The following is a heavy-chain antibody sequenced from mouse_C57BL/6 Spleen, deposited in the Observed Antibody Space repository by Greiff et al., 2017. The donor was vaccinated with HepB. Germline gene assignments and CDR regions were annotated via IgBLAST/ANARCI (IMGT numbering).Heavy chain of an antibody. D-gene: IGHD1-1*01. CDR3: TSYGSSYGAY. CDR1: GYTFTDYE. V-gene: IGHV1-15*01. CDR2: IDPETGGT. Sequence: VQRVESGAELVRPGASVTLSCKASGYTFTDYEMHWVKQTPVHGLEWIGAIDPETGGTAYNQKFKGKAILTADKSSSTAYMELRSLTSEDSAVYYCTSYGSSYGAYWGQGTLVTVSA. J-gene: IGHJ3*01.